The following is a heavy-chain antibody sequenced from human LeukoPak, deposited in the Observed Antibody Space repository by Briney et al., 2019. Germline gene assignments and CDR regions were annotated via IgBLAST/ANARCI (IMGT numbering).Heavy chain of an antibody. CDR3: ARAHTMPPYYYYYGMDV. Sequence: GASVNVSCKASGGTFSSYAISWVRQAPGQGLEWMGGIIPIFGTANYAQKFQGRVTITADESTSTAYMELSSLRSEDTAVYYCARAHTMPPYYYYYGMDVWGQGTTVTVSS. CDR1: GGTFSSYA. V-gene: IGHV1-69*13. CDR2: IIPIFGTA. J-gene: IGHJ6*02. D-gene: IGHD2-2*01.